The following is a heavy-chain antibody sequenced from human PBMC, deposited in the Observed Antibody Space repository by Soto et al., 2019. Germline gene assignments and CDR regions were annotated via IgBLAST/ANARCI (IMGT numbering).Heavy chain of an antibody. CDR1: GYSFTSYW. D-gene: IGHD1-20*01. V-gene: IGHV5-10-1*01. Sequence: GESLKISCKGSGYSFTSYWISWVRQMPGKGLEWMGRIDPSDSYTNYSPSFQGHVTISADKSISTAYLQWSSLKALDTAMYYCARLTGTTHYYYGMDVWGQGTTVTVSS. J-gene: IGHJ6*02. CDR2: IDPSDSYT. CDR3: ARLTGTTHYYYGMDV.